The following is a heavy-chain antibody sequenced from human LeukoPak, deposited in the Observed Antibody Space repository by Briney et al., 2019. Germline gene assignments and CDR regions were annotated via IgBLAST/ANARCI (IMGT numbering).Heavy chain of an antibody. CDR2: ISYDGSNK. Sequence: PGGSLRLSCAASGFTFSSYGMHWVRQAPGKGLEWVAVISYDGSNKYYADSVKGRFTISRDNSKNTLYLQMNSLRAEDTAVYYCATHYYDSSGYYHIPLYFDYWGQGTLVTVSS. CDR1: GFTFSSYG. V-gene: IGHV3-30*03. CDR3: ATHYYDSSGYYHIPLYFDY. J-gene: IGHJ4*02. D-gene: IGHD3-22*01.